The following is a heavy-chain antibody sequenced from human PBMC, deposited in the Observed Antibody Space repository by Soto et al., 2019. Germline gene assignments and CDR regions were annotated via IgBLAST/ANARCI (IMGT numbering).Heavy chain of an antibody. Sequence: PSETLSLTCTVSGGSISSYYWSWIRQPPGKGLEWIGYIYYSGSTNYNPSLKSRVTISVDTSKNQFSLKLSSVTAADTAVYYCARLLLAPEYSSGWYSLGLGYYYGMDVWGQGTTVTVSS. CDR1: GGSISSYY. V-gene: IGHV4-59*01. J-gene: IGHJ6*02. CDR2: IYYSGST. CDR3: ARLLLAPEYSSGWYSLGLGYYYGMDV. D-gene: IGHD6-19*01.